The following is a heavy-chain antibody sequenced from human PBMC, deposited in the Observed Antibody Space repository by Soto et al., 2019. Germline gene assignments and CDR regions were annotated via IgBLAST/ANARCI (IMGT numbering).Heavy chain of an antibody. CDR1: GGSVSSGGYS. D-gene: IGHD6-25*01. V-gene: IGHV4-30-2*01. J-gene: IGHJ6*02. CDR3: ARGAAANLGYYALDV. CDR2: MYQSGST. Sequence: LSRTCVVSGGSVSSGGYSWNWIGHPPGKGLEWIGYMYQSGSTYYNPSLKSRVTVSVERSENQFSLKLSSVTAADTAVYYCARGAAANLGYYALDVWGQGTTVTVSS.